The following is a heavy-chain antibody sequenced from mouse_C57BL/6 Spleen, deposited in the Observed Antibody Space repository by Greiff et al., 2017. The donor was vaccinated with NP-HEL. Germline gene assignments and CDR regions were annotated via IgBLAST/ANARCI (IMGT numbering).Heavy chain of an antibody. J-gene: IGHJ2*01. V-gene: IGHV1-4*01. CDR1: GYTFTSYT. Sequence: QVQLQQSGAELARPGASVKMSCKASGYTFTSYTMHWVKQRPGQGLEWIGYINPSSGYTKYNQKFKDKATLTAEKSSSTAYMQLSSLTSEDSAVYYCARSGYDPYYFDYWGQGTTLTVSS. CDR3: ARSGYDPYYFDY. CDR2: INPSSGYT. D-gene: IGHD2-10*02.